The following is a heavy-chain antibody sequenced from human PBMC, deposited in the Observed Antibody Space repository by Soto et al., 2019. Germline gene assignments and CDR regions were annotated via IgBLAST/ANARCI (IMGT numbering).Heavy chain of an antibody. J-gene: IGHJ4*02. CDR1: GGSFSGYY. CDR3: ARGAIAARPADFDY. Sequence: SETLSLTCAVYGGSFSGYYWSWIRQPPGKGLEWIGEINHSGSTNYNPSLKSRVTISVDTSKNQFSLKLSSVTAADTAVYYCARGAIAARPADFDYWGQGTLVTVSS. V-gene: IGHV4-34*01. CDR2: INHSGST. D-gene: IGHD6-6*01.